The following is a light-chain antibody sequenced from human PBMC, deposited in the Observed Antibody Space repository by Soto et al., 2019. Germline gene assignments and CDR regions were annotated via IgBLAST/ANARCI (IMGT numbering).Light chain of an antibody. V-gene: IGLV2-14*01. CDR2: DVS. CDR1: SSDVGGYNY. CDR3: SSYTSSSTFPYV. Sequence: QSALTQPASVSGSPGQSITISCTGTSSDVGGYNYVSWYQQHPGKAPKLMIYDVSNRPSGVSNRFSGSKSGNTASLTISGRQAEDEADYYCSSYTSSSTFPYVFGTGTKLTVL. J-gene: IGLJ1*01.